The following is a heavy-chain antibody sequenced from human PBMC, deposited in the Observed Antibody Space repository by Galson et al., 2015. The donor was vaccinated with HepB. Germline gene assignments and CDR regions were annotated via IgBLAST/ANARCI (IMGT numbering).Heavy chain of an antibody. V-gene: IGHV4-30-4*01. D-gene: IGHD3-10*01. CDR3: ARGGSYYFDY. J-gene: IGHJ4*02. CDR2: IYYSGST. CDR1: GGSISSGDYY. Sequence: TLSLPCTVSGGSISSGDYYWSWIRQPPGKGLEWIGYIYYSGSTYYNPSLKSRVTISVDTSKNQFSLQLSSVTAADTAVYYCARGGSYYFDYWGQGTLVTVSS.